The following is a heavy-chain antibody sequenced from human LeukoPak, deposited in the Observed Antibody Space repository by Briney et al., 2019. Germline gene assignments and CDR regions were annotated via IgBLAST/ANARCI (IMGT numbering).Heavy chain of an antibody. CDR1: GYTFTSYD. Sequence: ASVKVSCKASGYTFTSYDINWVRQATGQGLEWMGWMNPNSGNTGYAQKFQGRVTMTRNTSTSTAYMELSSLRSEDTAVYYCARVETAITMIVVDQYYFDYWGQGTLVTVSS. D-gene: IGHD3-22*01. J-gene: IGHJ4*02. CDR2: MNPNSGNT. V-gene: IGHV1-8*01. CDR3: ARVETAITMIVVDQYYFDY.